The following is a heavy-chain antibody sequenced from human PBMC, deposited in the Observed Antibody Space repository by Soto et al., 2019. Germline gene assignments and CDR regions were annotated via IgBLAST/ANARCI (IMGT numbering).Heavy chain of an antibody. Sequence: TLSLPCAVYGGSFSGYYWSWIRQPPGKGLEWLGEINHSGITDYNPSLKSRITISIDTSKKQFSLKLNSVTAADTAVYYCAIGPRMWLAGGGYWGQGTQVTVSS. J-gene: IGHJ4*02. CDR2: INHSGIT. CDR1: GGSFSGYY. CDR3: AIGPRMWLAGGGY. V-gene: IGHV4-34*01. D-gene: IGHD6-19*01.